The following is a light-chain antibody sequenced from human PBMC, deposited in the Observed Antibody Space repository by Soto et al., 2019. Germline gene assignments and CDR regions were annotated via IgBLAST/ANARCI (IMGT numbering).Light chain of an antibody. V-gene: IGKV3-20*01. CDR2: GAS. CDR1: QSISSS. J-gene: IGKJ4*01. CDR3: QPYGSSPGLT. Sequence: TQSPATLSASVLDRVTITCLASQSISSSIAWHQQKPGQAPRLLIYGASSRATGIPDRFSASGSGTDFTLTISRLESEDSAVYYCQPYGSSPGLTFGGGTKV.